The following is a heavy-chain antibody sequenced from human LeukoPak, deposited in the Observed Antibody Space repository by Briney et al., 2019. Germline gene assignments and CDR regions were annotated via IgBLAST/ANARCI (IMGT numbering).Heavy chain of an antibody. V-gene: IGHV1-46*01. J-gene: IGHJ4*02. Sequence: ASVKVSCKASGYTFTSYYMHWVRQAPGQGLEWMGRINPIGGSTTYAQKFQGRFTMTRDTSTSTVYMELSSLRSEDTAIYYCAGGRIYGDYGYFEYWGQGTLVTVSS. CDR3: AGGRIYGDYGYFEY. D-gene: IGHD4-17*01. CDR1: GYTFTSYY. CDR2: INPIGGST.